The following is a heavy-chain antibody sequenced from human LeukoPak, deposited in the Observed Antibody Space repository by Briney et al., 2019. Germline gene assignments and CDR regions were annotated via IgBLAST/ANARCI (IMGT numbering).Heavy chain of an antibody. CDR1: GYTFTGYY. CDR3: ARDPNIAAAL. Sequence: GASVKVSCKAPGYTFTGYYMHWVRQAPGHGLEWMGCINANSGGTNYAQEFQGRVTMTRDTSISTAYMELSRLRSDDTAVYYCARDPNIAAALWGQGTLVTVSS. J-gene: IGHJ4*02. V-gene: IGHV1-2*02. D-gene: IGHD6-13*01. CDR2: INANSGGT.